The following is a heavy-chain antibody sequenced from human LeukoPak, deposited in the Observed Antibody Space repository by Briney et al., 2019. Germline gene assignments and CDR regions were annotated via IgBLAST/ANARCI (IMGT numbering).Heavy chain of an antibody. V-gene: IGHV3-23*01. D-gene: IGHD1-26*01. CDR1: GFTFSSYA. CDR2: VSGTTGNT. CDR3: ATPAYRDRGGFEY. Sequence: GGSLRLSCAASGFTFSSYAMFWVCQAPGQGLAWVSAVSGTTGNTYYAASVKGRFPISRDHSKTTVYRQMDRLRVDDTAVYYCATPAYRDRGGFEYWGQGTLVTVSS. J-gene: IGHJ4*02.